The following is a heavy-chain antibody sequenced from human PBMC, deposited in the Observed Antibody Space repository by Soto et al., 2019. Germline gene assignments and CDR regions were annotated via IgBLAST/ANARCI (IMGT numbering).Heavy chain of an antibody. V-gene: IGHV4-59*01. CDR3: AGWSERGYSYGNFDY. CDR2: IYYSGST. J-gene: IGHJ4*02. D-gene: IGHD5-18*01. CDR1: GGSISSYY. Sequence: QVQLQESGPGLVKPSETLSLTCTVSGGSISSYYWSWIRQPPGKGLEWIGYIYYSGSTNYNPSLKSRVTIPVDTSKNQFSLKLSSVTAADTAVYYCAGWSERGYSYGNFDYWGQGTLVTVSS.